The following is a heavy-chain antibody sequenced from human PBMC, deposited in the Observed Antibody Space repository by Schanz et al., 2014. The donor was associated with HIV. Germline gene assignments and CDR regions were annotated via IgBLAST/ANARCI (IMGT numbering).Heavy chain of an antibody. V-gene: IGHV3-7*01. CDR3: VLPSAKIVGGLGEHYFDH. CDR2: IKQDESEK. J-gene: IGHJ4*02. D-gene: IGHD1-26*01. CDR1: GFSFSNFW. Sequence: EVRLVESGGGLVQSGGSLRLSCAASGFSFSNFWVTWVRQAPGKRLEWVANIKQDESEKYYADSVKGRFTISRDNAKNSLYLQMNSLRAEDTAVYYCVLPSAKIVGGLGEHYFDHWGQGTLVTVSP.